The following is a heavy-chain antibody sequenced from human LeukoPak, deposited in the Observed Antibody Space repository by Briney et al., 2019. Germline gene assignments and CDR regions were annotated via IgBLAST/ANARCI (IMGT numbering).Heavy chain of an antibody. Sequence: GRSLRLSCAASGFTFSDYAMHWVRQAPGKGLEWVAVLSYGGTNKYYADSVKGRFTISRDNSKNTMFLQMNSLRAEDTAVYHCARDRSGYAKDAFDFWGQGTMVTVSS. CDR1: GFTFSDYA. D-gene: IGHD3-3*01. V-gene: IGHV3-30-3*01. J-gene: IGHJ3*01. CDR2: LSYGGTNK. CDR3: ARDRSGYAKDAFDF.